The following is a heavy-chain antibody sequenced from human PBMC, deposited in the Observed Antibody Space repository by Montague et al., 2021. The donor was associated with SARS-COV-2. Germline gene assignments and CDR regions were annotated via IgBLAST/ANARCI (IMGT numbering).Heavy chain of an antibody. Sequence: SETLSLTCTVSGGSISGSSYYWGWIRQPPGKGLEWIGSIYYSGSTYYNPSLKSRVTISVDTPKNQFSLELSSVTAADTAVYYCARQRRGGLVSTPRFFDYWGQGTLVTVSS. D-gene: IGHD6-19*01. J-gene: IGHJ4*02. CDR3: ARQRRGGLVSTPRFFDY. CDR2: IYYSGST. CDR1: GGSISGSSYY. V-gene: IGHV4-39*01.